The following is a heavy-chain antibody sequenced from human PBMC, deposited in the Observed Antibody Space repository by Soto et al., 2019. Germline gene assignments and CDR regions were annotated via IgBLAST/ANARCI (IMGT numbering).Heavy chain of an antibody. CDR1: GGSISSGGYS. CDR3: ASEYYYDSSGYRTGAFDI. V-gene: IGHV4-30-2*01. D-gene: IGHD3-22*01. J-gene: IGHJ3*02. Sequence: SETLSLTCAVSGGSISSGGYSWSWIRQPPGKGLEWIGYIYHSGSTYYNPSLKSRVTISVDRSKNQFSLKLSSVTAADTAVYYCASEYYYDSSGYRTGAFDIWGQGTMVT. CDR2: IYHSGST.